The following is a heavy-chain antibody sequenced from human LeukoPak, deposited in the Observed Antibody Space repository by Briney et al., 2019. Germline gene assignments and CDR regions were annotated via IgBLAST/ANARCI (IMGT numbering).Heavy chain of an antibody. Sequence: SQTLSLTCTVSGGSISSGGYYWSWIRQHPGKGLEWIGYIYHSGSTYYNPSLKSRVTISVDRSKNQFSLKLSSVTAADTAVYYCAAYYYDSSGFWFDPWGQGTLVTVSS. V-gene: IGHV4-30-2*01. J-gene: IGHJ5*02. CDR1: GGSISSGGYY. CDR3: AAYYYDSSGFWFDP. CDR2: IYHSGST. D-gene: IGHD3-22*01.